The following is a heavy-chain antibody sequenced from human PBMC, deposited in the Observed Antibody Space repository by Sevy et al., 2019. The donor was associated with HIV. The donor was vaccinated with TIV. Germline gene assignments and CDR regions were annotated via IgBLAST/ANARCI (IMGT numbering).Heavy chain of an antibody. Sequence: GGSLRLSCAASGFTFSSYGMHWVRQAPGKGLEWVAVIWYDGSNKYYADSVKGRFTISRDNSKNTLYLQMNSLRAEDTAVYYCARVSVTTHWYYGMDVWGQGTTVTVSS. CDR3: ARVSVTTHWYYGMDV. V-gene: IGHV3-33*01. CDR1: GFTFSSYG. J-gene: IGHJ6*02. CDR2: IWYDGSNK. D-gene: IGHD4-17*01.